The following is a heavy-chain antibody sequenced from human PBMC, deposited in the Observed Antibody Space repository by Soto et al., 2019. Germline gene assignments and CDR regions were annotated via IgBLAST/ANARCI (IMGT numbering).Heavy chain of an antibody. Sequence: QVQLVESGGGVVQPGRSLRLSCAASGFAFSNYGMHWVRQAPGKGLEWVAVIWYDGSNKYYADSVKGRFTISRDNSKNTLYVRMNSLRAEETAVYYCARSGDHDYYYAMDVWGQGTMVTVSS. V-gene: IGHV3-33*01. J-gene: IGHJ6*02. CDR3: ARSGDHDYYYAMDV. CDR1: GFAFSNYG. CDR2: IWYDGSNK. D-gene: IGHD2-21*02.